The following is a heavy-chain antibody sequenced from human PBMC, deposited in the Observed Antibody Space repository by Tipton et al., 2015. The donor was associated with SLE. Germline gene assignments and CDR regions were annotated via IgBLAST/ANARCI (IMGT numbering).Heavy chain of an antibody. CDR1: GFTVSSNY. J-gene: IGHJ3*02. D-gene: IGHD4-17*01. V-gene: IGHV4-59*08. Sequence: LRLSCAASGFTVSSNYMSWVRQPPGKGLEWIGSIYYSGTTYYNPSLKSRVTLSLDTSKNQFSLKLISVAAADTAVYYCARQDGDYWGGAFDIWGQGTMVTVSS. CDR2: IYYSGTT. CDR3: ARQDGDYWGGAFDI.